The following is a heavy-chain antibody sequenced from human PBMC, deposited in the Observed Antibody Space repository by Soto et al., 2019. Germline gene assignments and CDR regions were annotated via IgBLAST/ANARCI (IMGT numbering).Heavy chain of an antibody. J-gene: IGHJ4*02. CDR3: ARIKWVSGSYDRPFDF. D-gene: IGHD1-26*01. V-gene: IGHV2-70*01. CDR2: IDCDDDK. Sequence: SGPTLVNPTQTLTLTWTFSGLSLSTSGMCVSWIRQPPGKALEWLALIDCDDDKYYSTSLKTRLTISKDTSKNQVVLTMTNMDPVDTATYYCARIKWVSGSYDRPFDFWGQGTLVTVSS. CDR1: GLSLSTSGMC.